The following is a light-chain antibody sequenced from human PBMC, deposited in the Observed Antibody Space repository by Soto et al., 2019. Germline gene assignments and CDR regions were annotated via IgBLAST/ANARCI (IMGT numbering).Light chain of an antibody. Sequence: EIVLTQSPGPLSLSPGERATLSCRASQSIHNNHLAWYQQKPGLSPRLLIYSASSRATGIPDRFSGSGSGTDFTLTISRLEPGDFAVYYCHQYGNSPGTFGQGTKVDIK. J-gene: IGKJ1*01. CDR1: QSIHNNH. V-gene: IGKV3-20*01. CDR3: HQYGNSPGT. CDR2: SAS.